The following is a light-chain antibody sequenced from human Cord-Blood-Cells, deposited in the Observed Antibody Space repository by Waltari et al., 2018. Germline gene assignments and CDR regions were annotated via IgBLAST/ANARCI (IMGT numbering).Light chain of an antibody. CDR3: CSYAGSYTWV. J-gene: IGLJ3*02. V-gene: IGLV2-11*01. Sequence: QSALTQPRSASGSPGQSVTISCTGTSSDGGGSNYVSWYQHHPGQAPKLMIYDVSKRPSGVPDRFSGSKSGNTASLTISGLQAEDEADYYCCSYAGSYTWVFGGGTKLTVL. CDR1: SSDGGGSNY. CDR2: DVS.